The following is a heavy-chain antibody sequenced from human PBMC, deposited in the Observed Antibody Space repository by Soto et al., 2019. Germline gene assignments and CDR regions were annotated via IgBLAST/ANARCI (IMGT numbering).Heavy chain of an antibody. J-gene: IGHJ3*01. D-gene: IGHD3-22*01. CDR2: IKSEADGRTT. V-gene: IGHV3-15*07. Sequence: PGGSLRLSCAASGFTFSDAWTNWVGQAPGKGLEWVGRIKSEADGRTTDYAAPVKGRFTISADDSKNTLYLQMNSLKIEDPAVYYCSISGYYDCSVVAAFDFWGPGTMVTVSS. CDR1: GFTFSDAW. CDR3: SISGYYDCSVVAAFDF.